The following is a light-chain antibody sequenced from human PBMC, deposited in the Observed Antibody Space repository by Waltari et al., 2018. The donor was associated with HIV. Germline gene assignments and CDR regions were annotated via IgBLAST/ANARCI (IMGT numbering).Light chain of an antibody. V-gene: IGLV2-23*02. J-gene: IGLJ1*01. Sequence: QSALTQDASVSGSPGQSITISCTGNNIDIGNYSLVSWYQQYPGRAPKLMIFEVTQRPSGVSPLFSVARSVNTASRTITVLLVEDEADYYCCSYAGRNNYYVFGAGTTVTFL. CDR2: EVT. CDR3: CSYAGRNNYYV. CDR1: NIDIGNYSL.